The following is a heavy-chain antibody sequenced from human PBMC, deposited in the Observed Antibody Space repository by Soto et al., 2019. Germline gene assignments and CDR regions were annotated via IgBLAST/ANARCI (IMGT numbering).Heavy chain of an antibody. CDR2: TYYRSKWYN. D-gene: IGHD6-6*01. V-gene: IGHV6-1*01. CDR1: GDSVSSNSAA. Sequence: PSQTLSLTCAISGDSVSSNSAAWNWIRQSPSRGLEWMGRTYYRSKWYNDYAVSVNSRITINPDTSKNQFSLQLNSVTPEDTAVYYCARVLARSWYSSSYYFDYWGQGTLVTVSS. CDR3: ARVLARSWYSSSYYFDY. J-gene: IGHJ4*02.